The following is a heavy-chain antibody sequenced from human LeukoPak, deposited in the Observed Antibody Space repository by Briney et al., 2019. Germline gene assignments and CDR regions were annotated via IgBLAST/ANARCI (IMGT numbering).Heavy chain of an antibody. CDR2: IIPIFGTA. V-gene: IGHV1-69*13. J-gene: IGHJ6*02. D-gene: IGHD3-22*01. CDR1: GGTFSSYA. Sequence: SVKVSCKASGGTFSSYAISWVRQAPGQGLEWMGGIIPIFGTANYAQKFQGRVTITADESTSTAYMELSSLRSEDTAVYYCARHTRTRMIVVVMHYHYYGMDVWGQGTTVTVSS. CDR3: ARHTRTRMIVVVMHYHYYGMDV.